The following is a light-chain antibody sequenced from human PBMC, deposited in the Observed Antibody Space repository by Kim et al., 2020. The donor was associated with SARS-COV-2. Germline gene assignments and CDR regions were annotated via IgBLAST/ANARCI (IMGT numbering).Light chain of an antibody. CDR2: DVS. CDR1: SSDVGGYNY. Sequence: SITLSCTGTSSDVGGYNYVSWYQQHPGKAPKLMIYDVSKRPSGVSNRFSGSKSGNTASLTISGLQAEDEADYYCSSYTSSSTSGVFGGGTQLTVL. V-gene: IGLV2-14*04. J-gene: IGLJ3*02. CDR3: SSYTSSSTSGV.